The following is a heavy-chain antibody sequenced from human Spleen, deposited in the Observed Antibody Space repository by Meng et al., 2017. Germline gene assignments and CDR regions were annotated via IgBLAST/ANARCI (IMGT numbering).Heavy chain of an antibody. CDR1: GLTFRNAW. D-gene: IGHD1-26*01. Sequence: GARKISGAASGLTFRNAWMNWVRQAPGKGLEWVSAITGSGDYTYYTDSVKGRFTISRDNSKDTLYLQMSSLRAEDTAIYYCAKGDSGTYYDWGQGTLVTVSS. CDR2: ITGSGDYT. CDR3: AKGDSGTYYD. V-gene: IGHV3-23*01. J-gene: IGHJ4*02.